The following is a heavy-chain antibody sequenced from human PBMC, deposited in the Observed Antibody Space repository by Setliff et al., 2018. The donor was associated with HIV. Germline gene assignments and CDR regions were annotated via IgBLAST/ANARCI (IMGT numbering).Heavy chain of an antibody. D-gene: IGHD4-17*01. V-gene: IGHV3-23*01. CDR1: GFTFSIYA. CDR3: AKFFGGYGDYMGFDY. J-gene: IGHJ4*02. CDR2: LSASGANT. Sequence: GGSLRLSCEASGFTFSIYAMAWVRQAPEKGLEWVTALSASGANTYYADSVKGRFTISRDNSRNTLYLQMNSLRAEDTAVYYCAKFFGGYGDYMGFDYWGQGTLVTVSS.